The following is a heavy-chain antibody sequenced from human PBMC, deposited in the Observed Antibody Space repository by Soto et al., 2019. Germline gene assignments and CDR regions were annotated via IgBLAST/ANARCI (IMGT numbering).Heavy chain of an antibody. CDR2: ISAYNGNT. J-gene: IGHJ6*02. CDR1: GYTFSSYG. D-gene: IGHD3-9*01. V-gene: IGHV1-18*01. Sequence: QVQLVQSGAEVKKPGASVKVSCKASGYTFSSYGITWVRQAPGQGLEWMGWISAYNGNTNYAQKLQGRVTMTTDTSTSIAYRELRSLRSDDSAVYYCARGPNYDILTGNYDGMDVWGQGTTVTVSS. CDR3: ARGPNYDILTGNYDGMDV.